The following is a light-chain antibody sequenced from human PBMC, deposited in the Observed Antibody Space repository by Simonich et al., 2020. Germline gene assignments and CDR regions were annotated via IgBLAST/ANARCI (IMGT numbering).Light chain of an antibody. J-gene: IGLJ2*01. Sequence: QSALTQPASVSGSPGQSITISCPGTSSDVGSYNLVSWYQQHPGKAPKLMIYEGSKRPSGVSNRFSGSKSGNTASLTISGLQAEDEADYYCSSYTSSTHVVFGGGTKLTVL. CDR1: SSDVGSYNL. V-gene: IGLV2-14*02. CDR3: SSYTSSTHVV. CDR2: EGS.